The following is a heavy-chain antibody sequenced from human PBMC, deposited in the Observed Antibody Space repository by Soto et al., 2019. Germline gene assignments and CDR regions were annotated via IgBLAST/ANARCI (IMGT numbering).Heavy chain of an antibody. J-gene: IGHJ5*02. V-gene: IGHV1-3*01. D-gene: IGHD2-2*01. CDR1: GYTFTSYA. Sequence: QVPLVQSGAEVKKPGASVKVSCKASGYTFTSYAMHWVRQAPGQRLEWMGWINAGNGNTKYSQKFQGRVTITRDTSASTAYMELSSLRSEDTAVYYCARALVVPAARGNWFDPWGQGTLVTVSS. CDR3: ARALVVPAARGNWFDP. CDR2: INAGNGNT.